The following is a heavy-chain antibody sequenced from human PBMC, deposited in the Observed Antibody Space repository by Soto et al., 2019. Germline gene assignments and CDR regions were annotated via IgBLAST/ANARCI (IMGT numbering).Heavy chain of an antibody. V-gene: IGHV6-1*01. CDR3: FRAQKKQWLYEYYFDY. D-gene: IGHD6-19*01. J-gene: IGHJ4*02. Sequence: SPADSRTDASCGGRDCSYRGSRKWNKQKTTRGLEWLGRTYYMSKWYNAYAVSVKSRITINPDTSKNQFSLQLNSVTPEDTAVYYCFRAQKKQWLYEYYFDYWGQGTLVTVSS. CDR2: TYYMSKWYN. CDR1: GGRDCSYRGS.